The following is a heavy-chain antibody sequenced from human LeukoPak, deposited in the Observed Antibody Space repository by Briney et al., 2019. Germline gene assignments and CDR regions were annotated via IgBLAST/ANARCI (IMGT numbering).Heavy chain of an antibody. J-gene: IGHJ4*02. Sequence: GGSLRLSCAPSGFTFSRHGMHWVRQAPGKGLEWVAIISNDGSRKYYAHSVEGRFTISRDNSKNTLYLQMNSLRAEDTAVYYCARDSIGQWLVLDYWGQGTLVTVSS. CDR1: GFTFSRHG. CDR2: ISNDGSRK. CDR3: ARDSIGQWLVLDY. D-gene: IGHD6-19*01. V-gene: IGHV3-30*03.